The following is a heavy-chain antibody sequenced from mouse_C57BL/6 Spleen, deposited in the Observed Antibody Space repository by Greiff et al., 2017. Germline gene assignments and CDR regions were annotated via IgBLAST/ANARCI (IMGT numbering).Heavy chain of an antibody. J-gene: IGHJ4*01. D-gene: IGHD1-1*01. Sequence: EVKLVESGGGLVKPGGSLKLSCAASGFTFSSYAMSWVRQTPEKRLEWVATISDGGSYTYYPDNVKGRFTISRDNAKNNLYLQMSHLKSEDTAMYYCARDNYSSSMDAMGYWGQGTSVTVSS. V-gene: IGHV5-4*01. CDR2: ISDGGSYT. CDR1: GFTFSSYA. CDR3: ARDNYSSSMDAMGY.